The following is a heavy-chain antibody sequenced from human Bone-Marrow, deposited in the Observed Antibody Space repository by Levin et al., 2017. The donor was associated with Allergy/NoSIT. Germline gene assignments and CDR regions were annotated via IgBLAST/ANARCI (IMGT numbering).Heavy chain of an antibody. CDR2: INAGNGNT. D-gene: IGHD3-16*01. J-gene: IGHJ5*02. V-gene: IGHV1-3*01. Sequence: ASVKVSCKASGYTFTSYAMHWVRQAPGQRLEWMGWINAGNGNTKYSQKFQGRVTITRDTSASTAYMELSSLRSEDTAVYYCARVRGGIYWFDPWGQGTLVTVSS. CDR3: ARVRGGIYWFDP. CDR1: GYTFTSYA.